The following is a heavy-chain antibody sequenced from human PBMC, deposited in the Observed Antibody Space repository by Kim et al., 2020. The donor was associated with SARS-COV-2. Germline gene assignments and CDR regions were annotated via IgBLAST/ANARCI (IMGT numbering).Heavy chain of an antibody. CDR1: GFTFDDYG. CDR2: INWNGGST. CDR3: ARGDSGYDSDYYDSSGYYYPFDY. J-gene: IGHJ4*02. Sequence: GGSLRLSCAASGFTFDDYGMSWVRQAPGKGLEWVSGINWNGGSTGYADSVKGRFTISRDNAKNSLYLQMNSLRAEDTALHHCARGDSGYDSDYYDSSGYYYPFDYWGQGTLVTVSS. D-gene: IGHD3-22*01. V-gene: IGHV3-20*01.